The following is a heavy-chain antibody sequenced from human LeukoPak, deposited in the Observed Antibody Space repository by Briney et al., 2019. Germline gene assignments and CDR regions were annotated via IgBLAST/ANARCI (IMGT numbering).Heavy chain of an antibody. CDR1: GFTFSTYA. CDR2: SSGDGGNT. CDR3: AKDREYPIY. Sequence: GAPMRLSCASSGFTFSTYAMSWVRQAAGKGLEWVSGSSGDGGNTYYADFVNGWFITSRDNSKNTVYLQMNSLRAEDSVVYYCAKDREYPIYWGHGTLVTVSS. V-gene: IGHV3-23*01. J-gene: IGHJ4*01. D-gene: IGHD2/OR15-2a*01.